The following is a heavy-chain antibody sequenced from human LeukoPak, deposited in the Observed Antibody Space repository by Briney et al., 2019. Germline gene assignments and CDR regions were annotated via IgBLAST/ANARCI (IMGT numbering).Heavy chain of an antibody. D-gene: IGHD3-22*01. J-gene: IGHJ3*02. CDR3: ARARITMIVAGLYDAFDI. Sequence: SETLSLTCTVSGGSISSYYWSWIRQPPGKGLEWIGYIYYSGSTNYNPSLKSRVTISVDTSKNQFSLKLSSVTAADTAVYYCARARITMIVAGLYDAFDIWGQGTMVTVSS. V-gene: IGHV4-59*01. CDR1: GGSISSYY. CDR2: IYYSGST.